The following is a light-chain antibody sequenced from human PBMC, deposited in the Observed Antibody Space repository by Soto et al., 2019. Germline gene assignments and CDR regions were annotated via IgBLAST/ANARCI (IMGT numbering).Light chain of an antibody. CDR2: EVS. V-gene: IGLV2-14*01. Sequence: QSALTQPASVSGSPGQSITIPCTGTSSDVGGYNYVSWYRQHPGKAPKLMIYEVSNRPSGVSNRFSGSKSGNTASLTISGLQAEDEADYYCSSYTSSSISYVVFGGGTKLTVL. J-gene: IGLJ2*01. CDR3: SSYTSSSISYVV. CDR1: SSDVGGYNY.